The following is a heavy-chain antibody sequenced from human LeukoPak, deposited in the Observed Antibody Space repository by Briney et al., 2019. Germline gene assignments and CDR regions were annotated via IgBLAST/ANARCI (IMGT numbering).Heavy chain of an antibody. D-gene: IGHD3-3*01. Sequence: RASVKVSCKASGYTFTSYDINWVRQATGQGLEWMGWMNPNSGNTGYAQKFQGRVTMTRNTSISTAYMELSSLRSEDTAVYYRASAIFPYGWFDPWGQGTLVTVSS. CDR3: ASAIFPYGWFDP. J-gene: IGHJ5*02. CDR2: MNPNSGNT. V-gene: IGHV1-8*01. CDR1: GYTFTSYD.